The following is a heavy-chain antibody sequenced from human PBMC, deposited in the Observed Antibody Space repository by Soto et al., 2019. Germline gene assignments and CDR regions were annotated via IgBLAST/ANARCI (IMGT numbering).Heavy chain of an antibody. V-gene: IGHV4-39*01. CDR3: ARQTSDFMAV. J-gene: IGHJ6*03. Sequence: PLSVRWSVAEGYSGSSGGYWSRKRKPPGKGLEWIGNIYYSGSTNYNPSLKSRVTISVDTSKNQFSLKLSSVTAVDMAVYYCARQTSDFMAVWGKGTTVTVSS. CDR1: EGYSGSSGGY. CDR2: IYYSGST.